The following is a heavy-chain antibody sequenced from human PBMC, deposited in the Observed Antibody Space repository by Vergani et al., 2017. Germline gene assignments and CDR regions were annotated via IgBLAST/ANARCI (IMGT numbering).Heavy chain of an antibody. CDR1: GFTFSSYS. Sequence: EVQLVESGGGLVKPGGSLRLSCAASGFTFSSYSMNWVRQAPGKGREWVSSISSSSSYTDYADSVKGRFTISRDNAKNSLYLQMNRLSAEDTAVYYCAREYSSTTGRALDFWGQGAKVTVSS. J-gene: IGHJ3*01. D-gene: IGHD2-2*01. CDR2: ISSSSSYT. V-gene: IGHV3-21*01. CDR3: AREYSSTTGRALDF.